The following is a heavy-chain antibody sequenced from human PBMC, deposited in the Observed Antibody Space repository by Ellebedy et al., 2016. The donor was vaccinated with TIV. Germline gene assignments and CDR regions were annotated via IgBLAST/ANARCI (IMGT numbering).Heavy chain of an antibody. V-gene: IGHV1-69*05. J-gene: IGHJ4*02. D-gene: IGHD6-13*01. CDR1: GGTFSSYA. Sequence: SVKVSCXASGGTFSSYAISWVRQAPGQGLEWMGGIIPIFGTANYAQKFQGRVTMTTDTSTSTACMELRSLRSDDTAVYYCARLEGIAPFSPFDYWGQGTLVTVSS. CDR3: ARLEGIAPFSPFDY. CDR2: IIPIFGTA.